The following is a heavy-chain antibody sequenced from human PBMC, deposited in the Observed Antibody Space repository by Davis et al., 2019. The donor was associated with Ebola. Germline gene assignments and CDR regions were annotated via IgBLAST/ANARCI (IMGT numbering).Heavy chain of an antibody. J-gene: IGHJ6*04. CDR1: GFTFSDYY. D-gene: IGHD4-17*01. Sequence: PGGSLRLSCAASGFTFSDYYMTWIRQAPGKGLEWVSYISSRGSTTDYADSVKGRFTISRDNGKNSLYLHMSGLRAEDTAVYYCARDSTVNRGGRYYYYYGMDVWGKGTTVTVSS. V-gene: IGHV3-11*01. CDR2: ISSRGSTT. CDR3: ARDSTVNRGGRYYYYYGMDV.